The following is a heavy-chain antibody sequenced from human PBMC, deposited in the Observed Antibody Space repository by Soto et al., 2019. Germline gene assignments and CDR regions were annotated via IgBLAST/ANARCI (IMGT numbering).Heavy chain of an antibody. J-gene: IGHJ4*02. CDR1: GFTFSSYA. CDR2: INSNGGST. Sequence: EVQLVESGGGLVQPGGSLRLSCAAYGFTFSSYAMYWVRQAPGKGLEYVSAINSNGGSTYYANSVKGRFTISRDNSKNTLYLQMGSLRAEDMAVYYCARTSQYYFDYWGQGTLVTVSS. CDR3: ARTSQYYFDY. V-gene: IGHV3-64*01.